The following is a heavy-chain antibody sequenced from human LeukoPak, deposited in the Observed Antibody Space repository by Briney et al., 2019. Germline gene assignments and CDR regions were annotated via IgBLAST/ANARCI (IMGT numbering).Heavy chain of an antibody. CDR2: ISASGGGT. CDR1: GFTLSSYA. CDR3: APLAATTDY. Sequence: GGSLRLSCAASGFTLSSYAMSWVRQAPGKGLEWVSSISASGGGTYYADSVKGRFTISRDTSKNTLYLQMNSLRAEDTAVYYCAPLAATTDYWGQGTLVTVSS. D-gene: IGHD5-12*01. J-gene: IGHJ4*02. V-gene: IGHV3-23*01.